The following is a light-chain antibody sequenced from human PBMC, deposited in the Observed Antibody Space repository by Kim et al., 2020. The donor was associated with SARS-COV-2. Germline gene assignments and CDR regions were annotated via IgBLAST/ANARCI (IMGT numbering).Light chain of an antibody. CDR3: QAWDSSTAV. Sequence: ASPEQTASITCSGDKLGDKYACWYQQRPGQSPVMVIYQNNKRPSWIPERFSGSNSGNAATLTISGTQAVDEADYYCQAWDSSTAVFGGGTQLTVL. CDR1: KLGDKY. J-gene: IGLJ2*01. CDR2: QNN. V-gene: IGLV3-1*01.